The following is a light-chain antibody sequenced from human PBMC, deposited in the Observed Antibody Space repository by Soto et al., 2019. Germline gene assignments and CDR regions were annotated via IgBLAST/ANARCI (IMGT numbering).Light chain of an antibody. Sequence: DIQMTQSASSLCASVGDRVTITCRASQSISSYLNWYQQKPGKAHKLLIYAASSLQAGGPSRFSGSRSGTQFTLTISSLYPDNSAPPYSKQYTTSSTFRYGTRLNI. J-gene: IGKJ5*01. CDR3: KQYTTSST. CDR1: QSISSY. V-gene: IGKV1-39*01. CDR2: AAS.